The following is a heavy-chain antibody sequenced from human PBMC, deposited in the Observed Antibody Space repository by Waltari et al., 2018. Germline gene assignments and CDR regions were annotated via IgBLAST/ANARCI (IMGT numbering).Heavy chain of an antibody. J-gene: IGHJ4*02. Sequence: QLQLQESGPGLVKPSETLSLTCTVSGGSISSSSYYWGWIRQPPGKGLEWIGSIYYSGITYYNPSLKSRVTISVDTSKNQFSLKLSSVTAADTAVYYCAREGTTVLRFLEWFDYWGQGTLVTVSS. CDR2: IYYSGIT. CDR1: GGSISSSSYY. D-gene: IGHD3-3*01. V-gene: IGHV4-39*02. CDR3: AREGTTVLRFLEWFDY.